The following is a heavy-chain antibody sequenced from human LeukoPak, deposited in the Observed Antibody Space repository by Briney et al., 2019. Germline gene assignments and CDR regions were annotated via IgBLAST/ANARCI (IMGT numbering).Heavy chain of an antibody. V-gene: IGHV3-23*01. CDR1: GFPFSNFA. D-gene: IGHD3-10*02. CDR2: IGSSGGIT. CDR3: AKRAKSSTIFYYLDD. J-gene: IGHJ4*02. Sequence: PGGSLRLSCAASGFPFSNFAMTWVRQAPGEGLEWVSTIGSSGGITYYADSEKGRFTISRDNSKNTLYLQINSLRAEDTAVYYCAKRAKSSTIFYYLDDWGQGTLVTVSS.